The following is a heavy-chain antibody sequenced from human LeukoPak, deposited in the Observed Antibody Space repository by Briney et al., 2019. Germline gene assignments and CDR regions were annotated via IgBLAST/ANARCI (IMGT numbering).Heavy chain of an antibody. Sequence: SETLSLTCSVSGDSISSSLFYWGWIRQPPGKGLEWMGTIYHGGDTYYNPSLNSRVTISVDTSRNQFSVKMSSVTAADTAVYYCARVGATTVTTRYYFDSWGQGTLVTVSS. D-gene: IGHD4-17*01. V-gene: IGHV4-39*01. CDR1: GDSISSSLFY. J-gene: IGHJ4*02. CDR2: IYHGGDT. CDR3: ARVGATTVTTRYYFDS.